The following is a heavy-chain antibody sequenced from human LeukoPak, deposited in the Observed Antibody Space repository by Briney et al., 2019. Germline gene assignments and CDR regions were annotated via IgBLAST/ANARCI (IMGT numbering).Heavy chain of an antibody. CDR1: GFTVSSIY. CDR2: IYSDGNT. V-gene: IGHV3-53*01. Sequence: PGGSLRLSCAVSGFTVSSIYMTWVCQAPGKGLEWVSSIYSDGNTYYADSVKGRFTLSRDSSRNTLYLQMNDLRVEDTAVYYCAGDTHSSSWYDHWGQGTLVTVSS. CDR3: AGDTHSSSWYDH. D-gene: IGHD6-19*01. J-gene: IGHJ5*02.